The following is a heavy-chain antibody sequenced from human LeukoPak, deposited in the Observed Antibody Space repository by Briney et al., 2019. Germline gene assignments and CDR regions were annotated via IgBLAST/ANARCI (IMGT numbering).Heavy chain of an antibody. D-gene: IGHD3-22*01. CDR3: ARSASSGSDVFDI. CDR2: SRNKANSYTT. Sequence: GGSLRLSCAASGLIFRDQYVDWVRQAPGKGLEWVGRSRNKANSYTTEYAATVKGRFTISRDDSKNSLYLQMNSLKTEDTAVYYCARSASSGSDVFDIWGQGTTVTVSS. J-gene: IGHJ3*02. CDR1: GLIFRDQY. V-gene: IGHV3-72*01.